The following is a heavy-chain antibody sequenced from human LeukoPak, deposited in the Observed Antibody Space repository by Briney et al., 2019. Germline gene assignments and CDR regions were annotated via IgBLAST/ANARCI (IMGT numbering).Heavy chain of an antibody. J-gene: IGHJ4*02. CDR2: IYSGGDT. Sequence: PGGSLRLSCAASGFTVSSNYMSWVRQATGKGLEWVSDIYSGGDTYYADSVKGRFTISRDNFKNTLYLQMSSLRAEDTAVYYCASGGWLDYWGQGTLVTVSS. CDR3: ASGGWLDY. V-gene: IGHV3-53*01. CDR1: GFTVSSNY. D-gene: IGHD3-16*01.